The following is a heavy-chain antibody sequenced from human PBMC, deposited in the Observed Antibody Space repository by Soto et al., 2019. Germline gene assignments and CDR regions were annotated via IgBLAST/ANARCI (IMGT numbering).Heavy chain of an antibody. Sequence: PGGSLRLSCTASGFTFSSSAMSWVRQAPGKGLEWVSISSASGGSTYHADSVKGRFSISRDNSKNTLYLQMTRLRTEDTAVYYCAKEGQWLDAHFDYWGQGALVTVSS. CDR2: SSASGGST. D-gene: IGHD6-19*01. CDR1: GFTFSSSA. CDR3: AKEGQWLDAHFDY. V-gene: IGHV3-23*01. J-gene: IGHJ4*02.